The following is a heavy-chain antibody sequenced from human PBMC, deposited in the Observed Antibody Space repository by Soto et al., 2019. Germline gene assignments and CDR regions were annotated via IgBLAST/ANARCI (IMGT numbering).Heavy chain of an antibody. CDR3: ARPTRY. J-gene: IGHJ4*02. Sequence: GESLKLSCKASGYTFTDAWIGWVRQMPGKGLEWMGIVYPGDSQTRYNPSFQGKITISAEKSITTAYLQWTSLKASDSAMYYCARPTRYCGQGTMVTV. CDR1: GYTFTDAW. CDR2: VYPGDSQT. V-gene: IGHV5-51*01.